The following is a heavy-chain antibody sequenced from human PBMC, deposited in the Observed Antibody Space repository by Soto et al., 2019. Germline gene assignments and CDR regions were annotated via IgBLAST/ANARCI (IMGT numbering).Heavy chain of an antibody. CDR1: GFTFSGSW. D-gene: IGHD3-10*01. CDR3: ARGIVVSGTANDY. V-gene: IGHV3-74*01. CDR2: INGDGSGT. J-gene: IGHJ4*02. Sequence: EVQLVESGGGLVQPGGSLRLSYAASGFTFSGSWMHWVRQAPGKGLVWVSRINGDGSGTSYADFVKGRFTISRDDAKNTLFLQMNGLRAEDTAVYYCARGIVVSGTANDYWGQGTLVTVSS.